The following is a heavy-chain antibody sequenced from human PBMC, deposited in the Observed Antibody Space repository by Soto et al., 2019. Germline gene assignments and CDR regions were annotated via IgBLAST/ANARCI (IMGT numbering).Heavy chain of an antibody. D-gene: IGHD3-16*01. CDR3: AGRLTTAASLDY. CDR1: GFTVSNNH. V-gene: IGHV3-53*01. CDR2: VHGGGST. Sequence: VQLVESGGGLIQPGGSPRLSCAASGFTVSNNHMTWVRQAAGKGLELVSFVHGGGSTSYADSVKGRFTISRDNSKNTLYLQMDSLRAEDTAIYYCAGRLTTAASLDYWGRGTLVTVSS. J-gene: IGHJ4*02.